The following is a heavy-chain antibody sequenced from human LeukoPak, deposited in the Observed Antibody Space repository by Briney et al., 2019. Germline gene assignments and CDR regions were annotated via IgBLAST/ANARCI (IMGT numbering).Heavy chain of an antibody. V-gene: IGHV4-59*08. CDR3: ARHLSGYYGSGSLNPDAFDI. CDR2: IYYSGST. CDR1: GGSFSGYY. J-gene: IGHJ3*02. D-gene: IGHD3-10*01. Sequence: SETLSLTCAVYGGSFSGYYWSWIRQPPGKGLEWIGYIYYSGSTNYNPSLKSRVTISVDTSKNQFSLKLSSVTAADTAVYYCARHLSGYYGSGSLNPDAFDIWGQGTMVTVSS.